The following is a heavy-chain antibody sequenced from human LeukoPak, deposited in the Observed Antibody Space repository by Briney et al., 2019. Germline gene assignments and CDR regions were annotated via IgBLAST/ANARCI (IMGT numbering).Heavy chain of an antibody. V-gene: IGHV4-4*02. J-gene: IGHJ1*01. CDR1: SGSITNNW. Sequence: KTSETLSLTCAVTSGSITNNWWTWVRQPPGKGLEWIGEISQSARTNYNPSLKSRDTLSIDKSRNQFSLTMISVTAADTAVYYCAGVRLGNTGLSEYFEYWGQGTLVTVSS. CDR3: AGVRLGNTGLSEYFEY. CDR2: ISQSART. D-gene: IGHD3-16*01.